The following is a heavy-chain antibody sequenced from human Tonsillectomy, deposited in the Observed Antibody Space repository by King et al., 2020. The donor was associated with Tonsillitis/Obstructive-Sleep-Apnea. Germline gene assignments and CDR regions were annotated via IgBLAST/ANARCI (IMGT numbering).Heavy chain of an antibody. CDR2: INHDGRER. V-gene: IGHV3-7*04. J-gene: IGHJ4*02. CDR3: ARDHVQDY. Sequence: VQLVESGGGLVQPGGSLRLSCAASGFTFRRYWMNWVRQAPGKGLEWVANINHDGRERVYVDSVKGRFTISRENTQNSLFLQMNSLRAEDTAVYYCARDHVQDYWGQGTLVTVSS. CDR1: GFTFRRYW.